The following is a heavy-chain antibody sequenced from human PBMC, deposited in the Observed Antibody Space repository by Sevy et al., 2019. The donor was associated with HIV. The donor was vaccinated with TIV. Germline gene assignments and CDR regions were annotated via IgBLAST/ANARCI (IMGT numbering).Heavy chain of an antibody. D-gene: IGHD3-10*01. CDR3: VRLFYGSADY. CDR1: EFTFSSYW. V-gene: IGHV3-7*01. J-gene: IGHJ4*02. CDR2: INLDGSET. Sequence: GGSLRLSCAASEFTFSSYWMSWVRQAPGKGLEWLATINLDGSETFYVDSVKGRFTISRHNPRKSVYLQMTSLSAEDTAVYYCVRLFYGSADYWGQGTLVTVSS.